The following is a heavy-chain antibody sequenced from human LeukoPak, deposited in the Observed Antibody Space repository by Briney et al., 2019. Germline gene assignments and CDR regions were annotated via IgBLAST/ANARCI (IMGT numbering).Heavy chain of an antibody. CDR3: ARDRATTVTKSFAFDI. D-gene: IGHD4-17*01. CDR2: IIPIFGTT. J-gene: IGHJ3*02. V-gene: IGHV1-69*05. CDR1: GYTLTELS. Sequence: ASVKVSCKVSGYTLTELSMHWVRQAPGQGLEWMGGIIPIFGTTNYAQKFQGRVTITTDESTGTAYMELISLRSEDTAIYYCARDRATTVTKSFAFDIWGQGTMVTVSS.